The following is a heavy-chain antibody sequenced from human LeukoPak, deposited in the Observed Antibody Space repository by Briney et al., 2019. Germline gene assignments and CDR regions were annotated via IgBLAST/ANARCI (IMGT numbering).Heavy chain of an antibody. CDR3: ARELGRVVVPAASMDV. D-gene: IGHD2-2*01. Sequence: GGSLRLSCAASGFTFSSYGMHWVRQAPGKGLEWVAVIWYDGSNKYYADSVKGRFTISRDNSKNTLYLQMNSLRAEDTAVYYCARELGRVVVPAASMDVWGQGTTVTVSS. J-gene: IGHJ6*02. CDR2: IWYDGSNK. V-gene: IGHV3-33*01. CDR1: GFTFSSYG.